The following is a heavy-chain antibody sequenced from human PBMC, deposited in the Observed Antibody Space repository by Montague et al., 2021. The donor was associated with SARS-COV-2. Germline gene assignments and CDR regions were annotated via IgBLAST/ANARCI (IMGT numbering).Heavy chain of an antibody. CDR2: IYASGGT. D-gene: IGHD6-19*01. J-gene: IGHJ4*02. V-gene: IGHV4-4*07. CDR3: ARETYTSGWFQQFDY. CDR1: GEPINGFF. Sequence: SETLSLTCSVSGEPINGFFWNWIRQPAGKGLEWIGRIYASGGTDYNPSLESRVTISVDTSKKQFSLKLSSVTAADTAVYYCARETYTSGWFQQFDYWGQGTLVTVSS.